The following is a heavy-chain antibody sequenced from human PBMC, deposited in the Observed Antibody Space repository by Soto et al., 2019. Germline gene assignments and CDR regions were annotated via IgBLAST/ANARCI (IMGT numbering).Heavy chain of an antibody. J-gene: IGHJ4*02. CDR3: ARRYYDILPGYYIGGPFDY. CDR1: GGSISSSSYY. D-gene: IGHD3-9*01. Sequence: SGTLSLTCTVSGGSISSSSYYWGWIRQPPGKGLEWIGSIYYSGSTYYNPSLKSRVTISVDTSKNQFSLKLSSVTAADTAVYYCARRYYDILPGYYIGGPFDYWGQGTLVTVSS. CDR2: IYYSGST. V-gene: IGHV4-39*01.